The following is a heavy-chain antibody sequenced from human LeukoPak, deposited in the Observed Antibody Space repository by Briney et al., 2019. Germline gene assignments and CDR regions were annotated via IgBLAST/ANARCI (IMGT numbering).Heavy chain of an antibody. CDR2: TYYRSRWYN. Sequence: SQTLSLTCAISGDSVSSNSAAWNWIRQSPSGGLEWLGRTYYRSRWYNEYTASVKSRISINADTSKNQFSLQLKSVTPEDTAVYYCARDNQCSSGWPDYWGQGTLVTVSS. CDR1: GDSVSSNSAA. V-gene: IGHV6-1*01. D-gene: IGHD6-19*01. CDR3: ARDNQCSSGWPDY. J-gene: IGHJ4*02.